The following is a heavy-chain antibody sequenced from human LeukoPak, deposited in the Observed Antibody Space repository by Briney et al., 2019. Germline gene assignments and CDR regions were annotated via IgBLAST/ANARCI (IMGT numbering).Heavy chain of an antibody. D-gene: IGHD1-1*01. CDR3: ATQLGGPEGY. V-gene: IGHV3-74*01. Sequence: QAGGSLRLSCAASGFTFSSNWMHWVRQAPGKGLVWVSRINSDGSTTSYADSATGRFTISRDNSKNALFLQMNSLRPEDTAVYYCATQLGGPEGYWGQGTLVTVSS. CDR1: GFTFSSNW. CDR2: INSDGSTT. J-gene: IGHJ4*02.